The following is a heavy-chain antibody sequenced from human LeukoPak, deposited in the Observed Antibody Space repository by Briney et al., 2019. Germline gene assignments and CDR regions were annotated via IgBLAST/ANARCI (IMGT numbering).Heavy chain of an antibody. CDR2: ISYDGSYK. V-gene: IGHV3-30*18. CDR1: GFTFSNYG. D-gene: IGHD3-22*01. J-gene: IGHJ4*02. CDR3: AKGRLLLVDY. Sequence: AGRSLRLSCAASGFTFSNYGMHWVRQAPGKGLEWVAVISYDGSYKYSADSVKGRFTISRDNSKNTLYLQMNSLRAENTAVYYCAKGRLLLVDYWGQGTLVTVSS.